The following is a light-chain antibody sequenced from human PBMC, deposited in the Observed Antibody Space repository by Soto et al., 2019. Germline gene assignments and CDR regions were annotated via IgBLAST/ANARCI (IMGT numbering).Light chain of an antibody. Sequence: EIVMTQSPGTLSLSQGERATLSCRASQSVSSSSLAWYQQKPGQAPRLLIYGASRRATGIPDRFSGSGSGTDFTLTITRLEPEDLAVYYCLQYSTARGTFGQGTKVDIK. V-gene: IGKV3-20*01. CDR3: LQYSTARGT. CDR1: QSVSSSS. J-gene: IGKJ1*01. CDR2: GAS.